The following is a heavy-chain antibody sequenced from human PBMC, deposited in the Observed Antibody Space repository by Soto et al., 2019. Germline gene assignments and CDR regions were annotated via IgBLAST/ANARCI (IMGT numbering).Heavy chain of an antibody. Sequence: QVQLVQSGAEVKKPGSSVKVSCKASGGTFSSYTISWVRQAPGQGLEWMGRIIPILGIANYAQKFQGRVTITADKSTRTAYMELSSLRSEDEAVSECARGVFGGVDYWGQGTLVTVSS. V-gene: IGHV1-69*02. J-gene: IGHJ4*02. CDR3: ARGVFGGVDY. CDR1: GGTFSSYT. CDR2: IIPILGIA. D-gene: IGHD3-16*01.